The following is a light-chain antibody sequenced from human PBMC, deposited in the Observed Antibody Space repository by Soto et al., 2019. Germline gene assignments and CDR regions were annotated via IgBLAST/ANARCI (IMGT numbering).Light chain of an antibody. J-gene: IGLJ1*01. CDR1: SSNIESHA. V-gene: IGLV1-44*01. CDR3: ATWHHSRKVV. CDR2: TNN. Sequence: QSVLTQPPSVSAAPGQKVTISCSGSSSNIESHAVNWFQQVPGTAPKLLIITNNQRPTAVIEPFSGSKFGASASLDISGIQYEDDATYYCATWHHSRKVVFGPGTKVT.